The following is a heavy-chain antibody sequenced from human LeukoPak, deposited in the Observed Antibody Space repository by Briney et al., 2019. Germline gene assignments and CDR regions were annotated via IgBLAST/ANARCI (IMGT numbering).Heavy chain of an antibody. CDR3: EEDRAY. CDR2: ISTDGSTT. Sequence: GGSLRLSCAASGFTFSSYWMHWVRQAPGKGLVWVSRISTDGSTTTYADSVKGRFTISRDNAKNTAYLQMNSLRAEDTAVYYWEEDRAYWGQGNLSPSPQ. J-gene: IGHJ4*02. V-gene: IGHV3-74*01. CDR1: GFTFSSYW.